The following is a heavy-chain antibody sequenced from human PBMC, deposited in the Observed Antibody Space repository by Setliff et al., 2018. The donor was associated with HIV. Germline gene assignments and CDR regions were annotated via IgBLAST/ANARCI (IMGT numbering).Heavy chain of an antibody. D-gene: IGHD1-26*01. CDR2: VYYVGDT. CDR1: GGSINNYH. V-gene: IGHV4-59*01. J-gene: IGHJ6*03. Sequence: SETLSLTCTVSGGSINNYHWSWVRQSPGKGLEWIAYVYYVGDTNYNPSLKSRVTVSVDTSKNQFSLKLTSVAAADTAVYYCARVSSGTYYSEFYYYMDVWGKGTTVTISS. CDR3: ARVSSGTYYSEFYYYMDV.